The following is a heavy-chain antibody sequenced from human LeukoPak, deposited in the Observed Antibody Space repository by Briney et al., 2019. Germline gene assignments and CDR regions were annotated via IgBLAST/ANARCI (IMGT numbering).Heavy chain of an antibody. V-gene: IGHV3-15*01. J-gene: IGHJ5*02. CDR2: IKSKTDGGTR. CDR3: TTTYGRNYDSSGYYL. CDR1: GFTFSNAW. D-gene: IGHD3-22*01. Sequence: GSLRLSCAVSGFTFSNAWMTWVRQAPGKGLEWVGRIKSKTDGGTRDCAAPVKGRFTISGDDSKNTLYLQMNSLKTEDTAVYYCTTTYGRNYDSSGYYLWGQGTLVTVSS.